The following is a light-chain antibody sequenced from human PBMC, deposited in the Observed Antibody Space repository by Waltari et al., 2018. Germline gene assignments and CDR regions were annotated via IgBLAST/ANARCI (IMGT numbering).Light chain of an antibody. J-gene: IGKJ1*01. CDR1: QSVSKY. CDR2: AAS. CDR3: QNHERLPAT. V-gene: IGKV3-20*01. Sequence: IVLTQSPGTLSLSPGERATLSCRASQSVSKYLAWYQQRPGLAPRLLIYAASTRATGIPDRFSGSGFGTDFSLTISRLEPEDFAVYYCQNHERLPATFGQGTKVEIK.